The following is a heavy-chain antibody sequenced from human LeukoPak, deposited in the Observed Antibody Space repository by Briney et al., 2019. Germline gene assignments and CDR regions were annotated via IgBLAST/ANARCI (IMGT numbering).Heavy chain of an antibody. CDR1: GYTFTSYG. D-gene: IGHD3-22*01. Sequence: ASVKVSCKASGYTFTSYGISWVRQAPGQGREWMGWISAYNGNTNYAQKLQGRVTMTTDTSTSTAYMELRSLRSDDTAVYYCARDLMADYYDSSGYWLDYWGQGTLVTVSS. J-gene: IGHJ4*02. CDR3: ARDLMADYYDSSGYWLDY. V-gene: IGHV1-18*01. CDR2: ISAYNGNT.